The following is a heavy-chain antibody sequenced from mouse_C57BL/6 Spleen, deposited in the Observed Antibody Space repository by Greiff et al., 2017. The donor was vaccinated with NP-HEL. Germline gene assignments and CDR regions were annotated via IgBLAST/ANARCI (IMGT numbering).Heavy chain of an antibody. Sequence: EVQRVESGGGLVKPGGSLKLSCAASGFTFSSYAMSWVRQTPEKRLEWVATISDGGSYTYYPDNVKGRFTISRDNAKNNLYLQMSHLKSEDTAMYYCARDEGGNYEAWFAYWGQGTLVTVSA. V-gene: IGHV5-4*01. J-gene: IGHJ3*01. D-gene: IGHD2-1*01. CDR2: ISDGGSYT. CDR1: GFTFSSYA. CDR3: ARDEGGNYEAWFAY.